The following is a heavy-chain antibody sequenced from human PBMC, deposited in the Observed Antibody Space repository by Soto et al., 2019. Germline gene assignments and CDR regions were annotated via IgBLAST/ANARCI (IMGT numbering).Heavy chain of an antibody. D-gene: IGHD6-13*01. J-gene: IGHJ6*02. CDR3: ARSSWYGGLYYYYYYGMDV. CDR1: GGSFSGYY. Sequence: PSETLSLTCAVYGGSFSGYYWRWIRQPPGKGLEWIGEINHSGSTNYNPSLKSRVNISVDTSKKKFSLKLSSVTAADTAVYYCARSSWYGGLYYYYYYGMDVWGQGTTVTV. V-gene: IGHV4-34*01. CDR2: INHSGST.